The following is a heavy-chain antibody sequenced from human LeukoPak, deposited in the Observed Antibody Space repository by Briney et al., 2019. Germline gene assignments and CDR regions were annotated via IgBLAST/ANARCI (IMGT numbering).Heavy chain of an antibody. Sequence: GASVKVSCKASGGTFSSYAISWVRQAPGQGLEWMGGIIPIFGTANYAQKFQGRVTITTDESTSTAYMELRSLRSDDTAVYYCARAGANQYYYGSGSYYYYMDVWGKGTTVTVSS. CDR2: IIPIFGTA. J-gene: IGHJ6*03. V-gene: IGHV1-69*05. CDR3: ARAGANQYYYGSGSYYYYMDV. D-gene: IGHD3-10*01. CDR1: GGTFSSYA.